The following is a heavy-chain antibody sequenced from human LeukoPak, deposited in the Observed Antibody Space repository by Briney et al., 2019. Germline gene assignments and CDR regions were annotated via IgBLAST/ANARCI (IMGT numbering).Heavy chain of an antibody. D-gene: IGHD2-2*02. V-gene: IGHV3-30*03. J-gene: IGHJ4*02. CDR1: GFTFSSYG. CDR3: ARLRSGSIDCSSMSCYTDKYFDY. Sequence: GGSLRLSCAASGFTFSSYGMHWVRQAPGKGLEWVAVISYDGSNKYYADSVKGRFTISRDNAKNSLYLQMNSPRAEDTALYHCARLRSGSIDCSSMSCYTDKYFDYWGQGTLVTVS. CDR2: ISYDGSNK.